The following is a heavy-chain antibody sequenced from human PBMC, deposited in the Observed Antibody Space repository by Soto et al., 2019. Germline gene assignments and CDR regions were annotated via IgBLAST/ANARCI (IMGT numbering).Heavy chain of an antibody. CDR2: ISGSGGTT. Sequence: EVQLLESGGGLVQPGRSLRLSCAASGFTFSSYAMSWVRQAPGKGLGWVSAISGSGGTTFYADSVKGRFTLSRENSKNTLFLQMNSLRAEDTAVYYCAKFFVETGGSSGWPWSFHYWGQGTLVTVSS. V-gene: IGHV3-23*01. CDR3: AKFFVETGGSSGWPWSFHY. D-gene: IGHD6-25*01. J-gene: IGHJ4*02. CDR1: GFTFSSYA.